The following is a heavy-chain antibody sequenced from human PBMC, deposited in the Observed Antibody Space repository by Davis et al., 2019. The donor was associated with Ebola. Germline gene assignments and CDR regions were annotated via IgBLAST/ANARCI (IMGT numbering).Heavy chain of an antibody. CDR2: ISSSGSTI. CDR3: ASPIVGADYFDY. CDR1: GFTFSDYY. J-gene: IGHJ4*02. D-gene: IGHD1-26*01. Sequence: GESLKISCAASGFTFSDYYMSWIRQAPGKGLEWVSYISSSGSTIYYADSVKGRFTISRDNAKNSLYLQMNSLRAEDTAVYYCASPIVGADYFDYWGQGTLVTVSS. V-gene: IGHV3-11*01.